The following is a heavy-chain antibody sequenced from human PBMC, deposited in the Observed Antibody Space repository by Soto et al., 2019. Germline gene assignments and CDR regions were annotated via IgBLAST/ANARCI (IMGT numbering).Heavy chain of an antibody. CDR2: INHSGST. J-gene: IGHJ4*02. CDR3: ARHKLGYYYDY. CDR1: GGSFSGYD. V-gene: IGHV4-34*01. D-gene: IGHD3-22*01. Sequence: PSETLSLTCAVYGGSFSGYDWSWIRQPPGKGLEWIGEINHSGSTNYNPSLKSRVTISVDTSKNQFSLKLSSVTAADTAVYYCARHKLGYYYDYWGQGTLVTVSS.